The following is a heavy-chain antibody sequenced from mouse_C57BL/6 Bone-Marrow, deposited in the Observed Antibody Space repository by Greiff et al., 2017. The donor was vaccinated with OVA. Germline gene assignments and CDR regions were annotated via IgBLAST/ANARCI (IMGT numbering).Heavy chain of an antibody. CDR1: GFNIKDDY. CDR3: AAEGYYGNYSYAMDY. D-gene: IGHD2-1*01. CDR2: IDTENGNT. J-gene: IGHJ4*01. Sequence: VQLQQSGAELVRPGASVKLSCTASGFNIKDDYMHWVNQRPEQGLEWIGWIDTENGNTEYATKFQGKATMTTDTSSNTAYLQLSSMTSEDTAVYYCAAEGYYGNYSYAMDYWGQGTSVTVSS. V-gene: IGHV14-4*01.